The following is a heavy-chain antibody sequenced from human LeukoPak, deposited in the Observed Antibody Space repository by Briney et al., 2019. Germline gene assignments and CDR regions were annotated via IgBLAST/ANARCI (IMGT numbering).Heavy chain of an antibody. J-gene: IGHJ4*02. CDR2: IYYSGST. D-gene: IGHD4-17*01. CDR3: AVTSYGDYANYYFDY. V-gene: IGHV4-59*12. CDR1: GGSISSYY. Sequence: SETLSLTCTVSGGSISSYYWSWIRQPPGKGLEWIGYIYYSGSTNYNPSLKSRLTISVDTSKNQFSLKLSSVTAADTAVYYCAVTSYGDYANYYFDYWGQGTLVTVSS.